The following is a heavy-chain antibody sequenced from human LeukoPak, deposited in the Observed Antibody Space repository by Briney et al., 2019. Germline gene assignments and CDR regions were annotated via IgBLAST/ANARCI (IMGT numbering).Heavy chain of an antibody. V-gene: IGHV3-23*01. CDR1: GFTFSSFA. D-gene: IGHD2-15*01. CDR3: AKRSGDIVVVVAADDAFDI. Sequence: GGSLRLSCAASGFTFSSFAMSWVRQAPGQGLEWVSSISSSAATTYYADSVRGRFTISRDNSKNTLYLQMNSLRAEDTAVYYCAKRSGDIVVVVAADDAFDIWGQGTMVTVSS. J-gene: IGHJ3*02. CDR2: ISSSAATT.